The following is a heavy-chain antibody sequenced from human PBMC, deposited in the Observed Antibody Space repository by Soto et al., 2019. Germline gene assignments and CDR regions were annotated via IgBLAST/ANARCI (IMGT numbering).Heavy chain of an antibody. CDR1: GGSISSAAYY. J-gene: IGHJ4*02. D-gene: IGHD4-17*01. V-gene: IGHV4-31*03. CDR3: AREYTYGSNLFDC. Sequence: QVQLQESGPGLVKPSQTLSLTCTVSGGSISSAAYYWSWIRQHPGKGLEWIGYISHSGSTYYNPSHKNRVIISVDTSKNQYSLRLTSVPATDTAVYDCAREYTYGSNLFDCWGQGALVTVSS. CDR2: ISHSGST.